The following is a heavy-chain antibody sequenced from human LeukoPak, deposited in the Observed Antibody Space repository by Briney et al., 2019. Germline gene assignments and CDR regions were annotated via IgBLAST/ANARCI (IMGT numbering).Heavy chain of an antibody. CDR1: GFTFSSYG. V-gene: IGHV3-21*01. J-gene: IGHJ6*04. CDR3: AELGITMIGGV. CDR2: ISSSSSYI. Sequence: GGSLRLSCAASGFTFSSYGMHWVRQAPGKWLGWVSSISSSSSYIYYADSVKGRFTISRDNAKNSLYLQMNSLRAEDTAVYYCAELGITMIGGVWGKGTTVTISS. D-gene: IGHD3-10*02.